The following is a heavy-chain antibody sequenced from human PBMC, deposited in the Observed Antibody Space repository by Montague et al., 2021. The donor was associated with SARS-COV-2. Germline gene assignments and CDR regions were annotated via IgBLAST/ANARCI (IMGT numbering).Heavy chain of an antibody. V-gene: IGHV3-74*01. CDR1: GFTFRSHW. CDR3: ARGVGITIFGDFGLEGDYYYSMDV. Sequence: SLRLSCAASGFTFRSHWMHWVRQVPEKGLVWVSRIDTDRSSTNYVDSVKGRFTISRDNAKNTLDLQMHSLRVEDTAVYFCARGVGITIFGDFGLEGDYYYSMDVWGQGTAVIVSS. CDR2: IDTDRSST. J-gene: IGHJ6*02. D-gene: IGHD3-3*01.